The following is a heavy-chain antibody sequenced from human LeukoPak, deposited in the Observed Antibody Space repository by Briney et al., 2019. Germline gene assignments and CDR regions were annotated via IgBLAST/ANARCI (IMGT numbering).Heavy chain of an antibody. CDR3: AKDDAWLQYGN. V-gene: IGHV3-23*01. J-gene: IGHJ4*02. Sequence: GGSLRLPCAASGFTFSSYEMNWVRQAPGKGLEWVSGISPNGVITYYADSVKGRFTISRDNSKGTVYLQMNSLRPEDTAVYYCAKDDAWLQYGNWGRGTLVTVSS. CDR2: ISPNGVIT. CDR1: GFTFSSYE. D-gene: IGHD5-24*01.